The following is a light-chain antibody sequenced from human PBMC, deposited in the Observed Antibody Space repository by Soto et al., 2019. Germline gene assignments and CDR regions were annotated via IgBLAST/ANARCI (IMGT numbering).Light chain of an antibody. V-gene: IGKV3-20*01. Sequence: EVALTQSPGTLSLSPGERATLSCRASQSVSNNYFAWYQQKPGQAPRLLIFGSSDRATAIPDRFSGSGSGTDFTLTISRLEPEDFAVYYCQQYGSSPPYTFGQGTTLEIK. J-gene: IGKJ2*01. CDR2: GSS. CDR3: QQYGSSPPYT. CDR1: QSVSNNY.